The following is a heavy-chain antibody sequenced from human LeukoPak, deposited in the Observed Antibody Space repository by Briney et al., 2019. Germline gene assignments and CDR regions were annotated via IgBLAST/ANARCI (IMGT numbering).Heavy chain of an antibody. CDR3: ARVEWLLDY. J-gene: IGHJ4*02. D-gene: IGHD3-3*01. V-gene: IGHV3-30*19. Sequence: GGSLRLSCAASGFTFSSYGMHWVRQAPGKGLEWVAVISYDGSNKYYADSVKGRFTISRDNSKNTLYLQMNSLRAEDTAVYYCARVEWLLDYWGQGTLVTVSS. CDR1: GFTFSSYG. CDR2: ISYDGSNK.